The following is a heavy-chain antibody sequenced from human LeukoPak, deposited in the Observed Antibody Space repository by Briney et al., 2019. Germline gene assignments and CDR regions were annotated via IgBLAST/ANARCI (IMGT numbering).Heavy chain of an antibody. CDR3: ARDFYTSGKGAFDI. Sequence: ASVKVSFKTSGYTFTVPYIHWVRQAPGQGLEWMGWVNPKSGGTSYAQRFQDRITLARDTFISTVYMELSRLISDDTAVYYCARDFYTSGKGAFDIWGQGTMVTVSS. D-gene: IGHD2/OR15-2a*01. CDR2: VNPKSGGT. V-gene: IGHV1-2*02. CDR1: GYTFTVPY. J-gene: IGHJ3*02.